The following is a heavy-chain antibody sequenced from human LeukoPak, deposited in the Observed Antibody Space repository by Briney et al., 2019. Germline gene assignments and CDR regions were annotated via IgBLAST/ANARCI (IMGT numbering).Heavy chain of an antibody. J-gene: IGHJ4*02. Sequence: GGSLRLSCAASGFPFNHYAMSWVRQAPLKGLEWVSTVSGDGDDRDYLHSVTGRFTISRDNAKNTLYLQMNSLRAEDTAVYYCARSYCSSSSCLEDYWGQGTLVTVSS. CDR1: GFPFNHYA. D-gene: IGHD2-2*01. V-gene: IGHV3-23*01. CDR2: VSGDGDDR. CDR3: ARSYCSSSSCLEDY.